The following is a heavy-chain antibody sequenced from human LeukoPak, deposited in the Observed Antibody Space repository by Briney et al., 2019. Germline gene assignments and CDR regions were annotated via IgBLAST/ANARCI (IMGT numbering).Heavy chain of an antibody. CDR1: GFTFSSYS. CDR3: AREKVVRGIITYFFDY. D-gene: IGHD3-10*01. CDR2: ISSSSSYI. V-gene: IGHV3-21*01. Sequence: GGSLRLSCAASGFTFSSYSMNWVRQAPGKGLEWVSSISSSSSYIFYADSVKGRFTISRDNAKNSLYLQMNSLRAEDTAVYYCAREKVVRGIITYFFDYWGQGTLVTVSS. J-gene: IGHJ4*02.